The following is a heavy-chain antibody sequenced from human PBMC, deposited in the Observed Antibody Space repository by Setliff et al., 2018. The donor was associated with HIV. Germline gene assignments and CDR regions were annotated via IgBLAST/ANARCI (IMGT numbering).Heavy chain of an antibody. D-gene: IGHD3-16*01. CDR1: TDSISNSH. J-gene: IGHJ5*02. V-gene: IGHV4-4*07. Sequence: SEILSLTCSVSTDSISNSHWSWMRQTAGKGLEWIGRIFGSGTTHYNPSLESRVTMSIDTAKKQFFLRLNSVTAADTAVYFCARDRSKYGTGSSAYNWFDPWGPGTLVTVSS. CDR3: ARDRSKYGTGSSAYNWFDP. CDR2: IFGSGTT.